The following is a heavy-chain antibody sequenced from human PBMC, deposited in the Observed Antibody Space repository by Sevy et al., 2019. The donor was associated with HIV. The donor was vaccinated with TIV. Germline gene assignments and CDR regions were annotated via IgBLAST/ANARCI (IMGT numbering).Heavy chain of an antibody. J-gene: IGHJ6*03. Sequence: GGSLRLSCAASGFTFNNAWMSWVRQAPGKGLEWVGHIKSKTDGGTTDYAAPVKGRFTISRDDSKNTLYLQMNSLKTEDTAVYYCSSEPAAGTEWYFYYYYMDVWGKGTTVTVSS. D-gene: IGHD6-13*01. CDR3: SSEPAAGTEWYFYYYYMDV. CDR1: GFTFNNAW. CDR2: IKSKTDGGTT. V-gene: IGHV3-15*01.